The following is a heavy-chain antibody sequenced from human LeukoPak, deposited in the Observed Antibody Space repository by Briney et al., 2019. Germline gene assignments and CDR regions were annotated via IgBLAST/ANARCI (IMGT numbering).Heavy chain of an antibody. Sequence: GGSLRLSCAASGFTFSSYAMHWVRQAPGKGLEWVAVISYDGSNKYYADSVKGRFTISRDNSKNTLYLQMNSLRAEDTAVYYCARSMGLEAVAHDAFDIWGQGTMVTVSS. CDR3: ARSMGLEAVAHDAFDI. D-gene: IGHD6-19*01. J-gene: IGHJ3*02. V-gene: IGHV3-30-3*01. CDR2: ISYDGSNK. CDR1: GFTFSSYA.